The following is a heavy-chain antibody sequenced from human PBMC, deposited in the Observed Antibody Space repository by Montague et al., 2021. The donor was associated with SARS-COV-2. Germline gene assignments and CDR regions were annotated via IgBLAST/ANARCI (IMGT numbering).Heavy chain of an antibody. Sequence: SETLSLTCAVYDGSFSGYYWSWIRQPPGKGLEWIGEINHSGSTTYNPSLQSRVTISVDTSKNQFSLKLNSVSAADTAVYYCARGQVTIFGVLIMLPAAGALDIWGQGTMVTVSS. CDR1: DGSFSGYY. D-gene: IGHD3-3*01. V-gene: IGHV4-34*01. J-gene: IGHJ3*02. CDR3: ARGQVTIFGVLIMLPAAGALDI. CDR2: INHSGST.